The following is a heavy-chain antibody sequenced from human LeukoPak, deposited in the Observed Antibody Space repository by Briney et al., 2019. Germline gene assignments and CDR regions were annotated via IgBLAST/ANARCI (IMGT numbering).Heavy chain of an antibody. J-gene: IGHJ4*02. CDR2: IRQDGSAQ. CDR3: ARWLYSSGWAIDY. Sequence: GSLRLSCAASGFTFSNYYMNWVRQAPGKGLEWVANIRQDGSAQFYADSVKGRFTISRDNAKNSLYLQINSLRDEDTAVYYCARWLYSSGWAIDYWGQGTLVTVSS. CDR1: GFTFSNYY. D-gene: IGHD6-19*01. V-gene: IGHV3-7*01.